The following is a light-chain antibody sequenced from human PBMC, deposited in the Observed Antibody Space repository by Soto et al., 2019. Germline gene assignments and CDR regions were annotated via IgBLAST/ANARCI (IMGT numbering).Light chain of an antibody. Sequence: QTVVTQPPSVSGAPGQRVTISCTGSSSNIGAGYDIHWYQQLPGTAPKLLIYDNINRPSGVPDRFSGSKSGTSASLAITGLQAEDEADYYCQSYDYSLSGYVFGTGTQLTVL. CDR3: QSYDYSLSGYV. CDR2: DNI. CDR1: SSNIGAGYD. J-gene: IGLJ1*01. V-gene: IGLV1-40*01.